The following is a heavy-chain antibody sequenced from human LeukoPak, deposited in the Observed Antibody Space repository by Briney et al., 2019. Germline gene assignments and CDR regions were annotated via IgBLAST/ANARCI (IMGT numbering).Heavy chain of an antibody. CDR3: ARHLLLWFGTPFDY. D-gene: IGHD3-10*01. CDR1: GGSFSGYY. Sequence: SETLSLTCAVYGGSFSGYYWSWIRQPPGKGLEWIGEINHSGSTNYNPSLKSRVTISVDTSKNQFSLKLSSVTAADTAVYYCARHLLLWFGTPFDYWGQGTLVSVSS. CDR2: INHSGST. J-gene: IGHJ4*02. V-gene: IGHV4-34*01.